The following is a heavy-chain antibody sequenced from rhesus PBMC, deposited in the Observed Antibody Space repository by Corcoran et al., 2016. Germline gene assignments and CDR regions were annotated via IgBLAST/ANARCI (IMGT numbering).Heavy chain of an antibody. CDR3: ARGQGYSGYSYFDY. J-gene: IGHJ4*01. CDR2: IYGSSGST. V-gene: IGHV4-147*01. D-gene: IGHD5-30*01. Sequence: QVQLQESGPGLVTPSETLSLTCAVSGYSISSNYWSWIRQPPGKGLEWIGYIYGSSGSTYYNPSLKSRVTISTDTSKNQFSLKLSSVTAADTAVYYCARGQGYSGYSYFDYWGQGVLVTVSS. CDR1: GYSISSNY.